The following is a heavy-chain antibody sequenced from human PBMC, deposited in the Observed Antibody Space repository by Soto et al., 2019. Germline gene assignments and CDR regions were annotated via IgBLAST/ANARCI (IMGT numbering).Heavy chain of an antibody. J-gene: IGHJ4*02. D-gene: IGHD3-10*01. CDR3: GTHAGGGGY. Sequence: EVQLVESGGGLIQPGGSLRLSCAVSGFTVSNNYMSWVRQAPGKGLEGVSVIYSGGYTAYGDSVKGRFTISRDNSKNTIYLKRNSRRAAAPAVFYWGTHAGGGGYGGQGTLVTVSS. CDR2: IYSGGYT. V-gene: IGHV3-53*01. CDR1: GFTVSNNY.